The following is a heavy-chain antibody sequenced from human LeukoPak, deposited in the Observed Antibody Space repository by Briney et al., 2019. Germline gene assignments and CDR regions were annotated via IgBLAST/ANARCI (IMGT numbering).Heavy chain of an antibody. Sequence: SETLSLTCTVSGGSVSSGSYYWSWIRQPPGKGLEWIGYIYYSGSTNYNPSLKSRVTISVDTSKNQFSLKLSSVTAADTAVYYCARGAHDFWSGFEVYYFDYWGQGTLVTVSS. V-gene: IGHV4-61*01. CDR1: GGSVSSGSYY. CDR3: ARGAHDFWSGFEVYYFDY. D-gene: IGHD3-3*01. CDR2: IYYSGST. J-gene: IGHJ4*02.